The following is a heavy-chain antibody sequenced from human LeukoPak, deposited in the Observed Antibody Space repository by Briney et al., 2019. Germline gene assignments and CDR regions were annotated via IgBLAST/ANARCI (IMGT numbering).Heavy chain of an antibody. Sequence: GGSLRLSCAGSGFTVSSNYMSWVRQAPGKGLEWVSAISGSGGSTYYADSVKGRFTTSRDNSKNTLYLQMNSLRAEDTAVYYCARDGLDPGYSYGYPWGQGTLVTVSS. J-gene: IGHJ5*02. CDR3: ARDGLDPGYSYGYP. CDR2: ISGSGGST. D-gene: IGHD5-18*01. CDR1: GFTVSSNY. V-gene: IGHV3-23*01.